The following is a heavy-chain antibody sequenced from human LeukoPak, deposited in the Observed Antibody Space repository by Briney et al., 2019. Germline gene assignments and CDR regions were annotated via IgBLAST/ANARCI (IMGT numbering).Heavy chain of an antibody. V-gene: IGHV3-21*01. CDR2: ISSSSSYI. CDR1: GFTFSSYS. CDR3: ARVALVSGPSYGSESEAADY. D-gene: IGHD3-10*01. J-gene: IGHJ4*02. Sequence: GGSLRLSCATSGFTFSSYSMNWVRQAPGKGLEWVSSISSSSSYIYYADSVRGRFTISRDNPKNSLYLQMNSLRAEDTAVYYCARVALVSGPSYGSESEAADYWGQGTLVTVSS.